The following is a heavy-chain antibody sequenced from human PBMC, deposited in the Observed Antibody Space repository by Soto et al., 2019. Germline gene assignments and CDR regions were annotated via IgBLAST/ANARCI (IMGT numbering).Heavy chain of an antibody. J-gene: IGHJ5*02. D-gene: IGHD2-2*01. Sequence: QVQLQQWGAGLLKPSETLSLTCAVNGGSFSGYYWSWIRQPPGKGLEWIGEINHSGCTNYNPSLKSRVTISVDTSKNQFSLKLSSVTAADTAVYYCARGRIVVVPAARHNWFDPWGQGTLVTVSS. V-gene: IGHV4-34*01. CDR2: INHSGCT. CDR1: GGSFSGYY. CDR3: ARGRIVVVPAARHNWFDP.